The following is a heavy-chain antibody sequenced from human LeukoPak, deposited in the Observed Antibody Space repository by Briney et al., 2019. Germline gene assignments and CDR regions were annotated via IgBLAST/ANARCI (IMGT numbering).Heavy chain of an antibody. CDR1: GSTFNSYS. CDR2: ISGSSSYI. Sequence: GSLRLSCAASGSTFNSYSMNWVRQAPGKGLEWVSSISGSSSYIYYADSAKGRFTISRDNAKNSLYLQMNSLRAEDTAVYYCARDAYADFDYWGQGTLVTVSS. D-gene: IGHD2-2*01. CDR3: ARDAYADFDY. V-gene: IGHV3-21*01. J-gene: IGHJ4*02.